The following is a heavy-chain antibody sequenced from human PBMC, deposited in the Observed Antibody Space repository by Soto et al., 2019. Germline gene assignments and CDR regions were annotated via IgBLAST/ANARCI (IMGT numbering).Heavy chain of an antibody. D-gene: IGHD1-20*01. CDR1: GFTFSSYA. CDR2: ISGSGDTT. V-gene: IGHV3-23*01. J-gene: IGHJ4*01. Sequence: PGGSLRLSCAASGFTFSSYAMSWVRQAPGKGLEWVSAISGSGDTTYYADSVKGRFTISRDNSKNTLYLQMNSLRVEDTAVYYCAKDMKYNWNDDDYWGHGILVTVSS. CDR3: AKDMKYNWNDDDY.